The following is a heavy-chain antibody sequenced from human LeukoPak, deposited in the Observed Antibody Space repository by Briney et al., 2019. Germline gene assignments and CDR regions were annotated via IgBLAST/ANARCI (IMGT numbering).Heavy chain of an antibody. Sequence: GASVKVSCKASGYTFTGYYMHWVRQAPGQGLEWMGWINPNSGGTNYAQKLQDRVTVTRDRSISTAYIALSRLRSDDTAVYYCARAGVWDYSDSSGYHNAAFDIWGQGTMVTVSS. V-gene: IGHV1-2*02. CDR1: GYTFTGYY. CDR2: INPNSGGT. CDR3: ARAGVWDYSDSSGYHNAAFDI. J-gene: IGHJ3*02. D-gene: IGHD3-22*01.